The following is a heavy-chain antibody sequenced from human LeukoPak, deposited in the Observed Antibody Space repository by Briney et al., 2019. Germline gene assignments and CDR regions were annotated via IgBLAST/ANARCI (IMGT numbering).Heavy chain of an antibody. CDR1: GFTFSSYA. J-gene: IGHJ4*02. D-gene: IGHD1-26*01. CDR3: AGSGSFFRFDY. V-gene: IGHV3-23*01. CDR2: ISDSGSTT. Sequence: GGSLRLSCAPSGFTFSSYAMSWVRQAPGKGLEWVSSISDSGSTTYYTDSVKGRFTISRDNSKNTLYLQMHSLRGEDTAVYYCAGSGSFFRFDYWGQGTLVTVSS.